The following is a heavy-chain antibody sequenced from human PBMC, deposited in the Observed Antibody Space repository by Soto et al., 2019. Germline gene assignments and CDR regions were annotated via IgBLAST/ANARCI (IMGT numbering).Heavy chain of an antibody. D-gene: IGHD1-26*01. Sequence: QVQLQESGPGLVKPSQTLSLACTVSDGSVSRGGYYWSWLRQSPGKGLEWIENIYYTGRTSYNPSLKSRVTISLETSKRQFSLRLASVSAADTALYYCAREGSYHYFDYWGQGALVTVSS. CDR3: AREGSYHYFDY. V-gene: IGHV4-31*03. J-gene: IGHJ4*02. CDR2: IYYTGRT. CDR1: DGSVSRGGYY.